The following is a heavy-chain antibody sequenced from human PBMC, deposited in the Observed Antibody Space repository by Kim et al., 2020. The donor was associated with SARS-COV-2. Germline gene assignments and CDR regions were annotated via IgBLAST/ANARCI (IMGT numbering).Heavy chain of an antibody. CDR2: ISSSSSYI. Sequence: GGSLRLSCAASGFTFSSYSMNWVRQAPGKGLEWVSSISSSSSYIYYADSVKGRFTISRDNAKNSLYLQMNSLRAEDTAVYYCAGDPVVVTASSGYYYGMVVRGQGTTVTVAS. J-gene: IGHJ6*02. D-gene: IGHD2-21*02. CDR3: AGDPVVVTASSGYYYGMVV. CDR1: GFTFSSYS. V-gene: IGHV3-21*01.